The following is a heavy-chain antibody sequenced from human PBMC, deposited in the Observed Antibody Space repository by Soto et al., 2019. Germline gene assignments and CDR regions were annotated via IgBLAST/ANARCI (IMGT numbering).Heavy chain of an antibody. J-gene: IGHJ5*02. CDR3: ARAALFPHDYGDYVGWFDP. CDR2: IYYSGST. Sequence: QVQLQESGPGLVKPSQTLSLTCTVSGGSISSGGYYWSWIRQHPGKGLEWIGYIYYSGSTYYNPSLKSRVTISVDTSKNQFSLKLGSVPAADTAVYYCARAALFPHDYGDYVGWFDPWGQGTLVTVSS. D-gene: IGHD4-17*01. CDR1: GGSISSGGYY. V-gene: IGHV4-31*03.